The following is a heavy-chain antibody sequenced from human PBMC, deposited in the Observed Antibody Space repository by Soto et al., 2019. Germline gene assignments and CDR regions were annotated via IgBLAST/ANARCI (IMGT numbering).Heavy chain of an antibody. D-gene: IGHD6-19*01. Sequence: EVQLLESGGGLVQPGGSLRLSCAASGFTFSNYAMNWVRQAPGKGLEWGSVISGSGGSTYYADSVKGRFTISRDNSKNTWYVQMTSLRAEDTAVYYCESRNSGWYFAYWGQGTLVTVSS. CDR2: ISGSGGST. J-gene: IGHJ4*02. V-gene: IGHV3-23*01. CDR3: ESRNSGWYFAY. CDR1: GFTFSNYA.